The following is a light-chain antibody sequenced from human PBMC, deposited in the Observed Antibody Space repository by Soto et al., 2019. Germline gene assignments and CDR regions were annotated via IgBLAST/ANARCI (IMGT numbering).Light chain of an antibody. CDR2: GAS. Sequence: EIVLTQSPATLSLSPGERVTLSCRASQSVSNNYLAWYQQKPGQAPRLLIYGASNRATGIPDRFSGSGSGTEFTLTISSLQSEDFATYYCQQSYSTPPITFGQGTRLEIK. CDR1: QSVSNNY. V-gene: IGKV3-20*01. CDR3: QQSYSTPPIT. J-gene: IGKJ5*01.